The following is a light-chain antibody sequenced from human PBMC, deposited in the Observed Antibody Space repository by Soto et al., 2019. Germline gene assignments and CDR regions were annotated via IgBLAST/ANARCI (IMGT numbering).Light chain of an antibody. J-gene: IGKJ1*01. CDR1: QSVSSD. V-gene: IGKV3-15*01. CDR3: RQHNNWLRT. Sequence: EIVMTQTSAILALSPGERTSRCCRAGQSVSSDLAWYHSNPGQVPRRLCYWASTRATGIPARFCCSGSGRQFTLSINSLLPEDFAVSYSRQHNNWLRTFGRGTKVDIK. CDR2: WAS.